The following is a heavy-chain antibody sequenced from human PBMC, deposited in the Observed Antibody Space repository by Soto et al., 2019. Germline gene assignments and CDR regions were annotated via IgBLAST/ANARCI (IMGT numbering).Heavy chain of an antibody. CDR2: ISGNGGTT. CDR3: AKGREHTMFGVDTLFDY. J-gene: IGHJ4*02. CDR1: GFRFSSYA. D-gene: IGHD3-3*01. Sequence: EVQLLESGGGLVQPGGSLRLSCAASGFRFSSYAMSWVRQAPGKGLDWVSVISGNGGTTYYADSANGRFTISRDNSESMLYLQMNSLRPEDTAIYYCAKGREHTMFGVDTLFDYWGQGTLLTVSS. V-gene: IGHV3-23*01.